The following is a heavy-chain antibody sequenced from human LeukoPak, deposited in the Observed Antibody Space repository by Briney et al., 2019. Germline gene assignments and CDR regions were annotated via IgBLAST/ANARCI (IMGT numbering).Heavy chain of an antibody. CDR2: ISSSSSTM. J-gene: IGHJ4*02. CDR3: ARGGAARPDY. V-gene: IGHV3-48*01. D-gene: IGHD6-6*01. Sequence: PGGSLRLSCAASGFPFNNFGMNLVRQAPGKGPEWVSYISSSSSTMSYADSVKGRFTISRDNAKNSLFLQMNSLRAEDTAVYYCARGGAARPDYWGQGTLVTVSS. CDR1: GFPFNNFG.